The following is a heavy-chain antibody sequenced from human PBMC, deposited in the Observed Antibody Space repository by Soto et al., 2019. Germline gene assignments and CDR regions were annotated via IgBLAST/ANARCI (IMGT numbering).Heavy chain of an antibody. D-gene: IGHD3-10*01. CDR2: MNPNSGNT. Sequence: ASVKVSCKASGYTFTSYDINWVRQATGQGLEWMXWMNPNSGNTGYAQKFQGRVTMTRNTSISTAYMELSSLRSEDTAVYYCARVTYYYGSGSYTAVYYYYMDVWGKGTTVTVSS. J-gene: IGHJ6*03. V-gene: IGHV1-8*01. CDR1: GYTFTSYD. CDR3: ARVTYYYGSGSYTAVYYYYMDV.